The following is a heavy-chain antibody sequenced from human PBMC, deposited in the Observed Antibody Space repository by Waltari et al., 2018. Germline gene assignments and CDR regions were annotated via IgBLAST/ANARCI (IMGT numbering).Heavy chain of an antibody. V-gene: IGHV1-69-2*01. CDR3: APLPGGSGQTFDY. Sequence: EVQLVQSGAEVKKPGATVNISCKASGYTFIDYFMHWVQQAPGKGLARVGRIDPEDGETVYAEKFQGRVTITADTSTDTSYLELSSLRSDDTAVYYCAPLPGGSGQTFDYWGQGTLLTVSS. CDR1: GYTFIDYF. CDR2: IDPEDGET. D-gene: IGHD3-10*01. J-gene: IGHJ4*02.